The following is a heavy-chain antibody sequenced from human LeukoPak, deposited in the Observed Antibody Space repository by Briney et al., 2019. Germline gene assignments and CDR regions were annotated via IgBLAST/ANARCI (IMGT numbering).Heavy chain of an antibody. D-gene: IGHD6-19*01. V-gene: IGHV4-39*01. J-gene: IGHJ4*02. CDR1: GGSISSGSYY. CDR2: IYYSGTT. Sequence: PSETLSLTCTVSGGSISSGSYYWDWIRPPPGKGLEWIGSIYYSGTTYYSPSLMSRVTISLDTSKNQFSLTLNSVTAADTAVFYCARQDLAVSGVDYWGQGTLVTVSS. CDR3: ARQDLAVSGVDY.